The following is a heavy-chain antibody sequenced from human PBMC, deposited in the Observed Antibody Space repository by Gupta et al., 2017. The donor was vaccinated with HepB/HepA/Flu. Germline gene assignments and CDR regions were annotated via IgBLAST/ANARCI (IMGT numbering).Heavy chain of an antibody. D-gene: IGHD3-3*02. CDR2: MGTEMRP. J-gene: IGHJ6*03. V-gene: IGHV3-23*01. CDR1: GFSIGGNA. CDR3: AKELHFWSAMDV. Sequence: EVQLLESGVGLVQPGGSLRLSCAVSGFSIGGNAMSWVRQAPGKGREWFLGMGTEMRPHYADSVWGRCTVSRDNSKNKVFLQMNSLSAEDTGGYYCAKELHFWSAMDVWGKGTTVTVSS.